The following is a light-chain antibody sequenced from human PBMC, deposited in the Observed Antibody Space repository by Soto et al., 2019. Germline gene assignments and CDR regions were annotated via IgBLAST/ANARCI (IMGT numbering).Light chain of an antibody. V-gene: IGKV3-20*01. CDR1: QSVSNSF. Sequence: EIVLTQSPGTLSLSPGERATLSSRASQSVSNSFLAWYQQKPGQAPRLLIYGASSRATGIPDRFSGSGSGTDFPLTISRLEPEDFAVYYCQQYGSSPYTFGQGTKLEIK. CDR3: QQYGSSPYT. J-gene: IGKJ2*01. CDR2: GAS.